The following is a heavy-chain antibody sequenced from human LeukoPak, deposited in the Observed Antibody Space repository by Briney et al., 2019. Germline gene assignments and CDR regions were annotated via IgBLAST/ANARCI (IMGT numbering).Heavy chain of an antibody. CDR2: IYYSGGT. J-gene: IGHJ4*02. CDR1: GGSISSYY. D-gene: IGHD3-10*01. Sequence: SETLSLTCTVSGGSISSYYWSWIRQPPGKGLEWIGYIYYSGGTNYNPSLKSRVTISVDTSKNQFSLKLSSVTAADTAVYYCARLPSPMLRHGLYYFDYWGQGTLVTVSS. V-gene: IGHV4-59*12. CDR3: ARLPSPMLRHGLYYFDY.